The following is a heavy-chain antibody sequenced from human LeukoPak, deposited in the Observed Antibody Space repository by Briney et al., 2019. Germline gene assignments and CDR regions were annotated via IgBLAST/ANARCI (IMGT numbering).Heavy chain of an antibody. D-gene: IGHD2-21*02. CDR3: ARLYCGGDCYLSSFDY. CDR2: IYYSGSP. V-gene: IGHV4-39*01. Sequence: SETLSLTCTVSGGSISSSSYYWGWHRQPPGEGLDWVVSIYYSGSPYYNASLKIPVTISVDTSKNQFSLKLSSVTAADTAVYYCARLYCGGDCYLSSFDYWGQGTLVTVSS. J-gene: IGHJ4*02. CDR1: GGSISSSSYY.